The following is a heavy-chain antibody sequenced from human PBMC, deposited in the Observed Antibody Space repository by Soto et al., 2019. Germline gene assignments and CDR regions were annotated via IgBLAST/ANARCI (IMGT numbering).Heavy chain of an antibody. J-gene: IGHJ6*02. CDR3: ARRIITIFGVVITDYYYGMDV. CDR2: ISAYNGNT. V-gene: IGHV1-18*01. D-gene: IGHD3-3*01. Sequence: QVQLVQSGAEVKKPGASVKVSCKASGYTFTSYGISWVRRAPGQGLEWMGWISAYNGNTNYAQKLQGRVTMTTDTSTSTAYMELRSLRSDDTAVYYCARRIITIFGVVITDYYYGMDVWGQGTTVTVSS. CDR1: GYTFTSYG.